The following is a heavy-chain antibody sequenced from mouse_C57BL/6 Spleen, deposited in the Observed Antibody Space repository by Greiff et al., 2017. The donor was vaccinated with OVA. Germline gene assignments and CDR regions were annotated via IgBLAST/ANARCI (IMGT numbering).Heavy chain of an antibody. V-gene: IGHV1-42*01. J-gene: IGHJ2*01. CDR1: GYSFTGYY. Sequence: EVLLVESGPELVKPGASVKISCKASGYSFTGYYMNWVKQSPEKSLEWIGEINPSTGGTTYNQKFKAKATLTVAQSSSTAYMQLKSLTSEDSAVYYCAMGGPGLGYWGKGTTLTVAS. CDR2: INPSTGGT. D-gene: IGHD1-1*02. CDR3: AMGGPGLGY.